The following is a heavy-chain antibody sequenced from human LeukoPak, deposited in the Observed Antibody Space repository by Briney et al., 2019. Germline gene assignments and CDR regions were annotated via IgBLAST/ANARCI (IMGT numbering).Heavy chain of an antibody. D-gene: IGHD1-26*01. CDR3: AKVVGMGLYSGSYGY. J-gene: IGHJ4*02. CDR1: GFTFSSYA. CDR2: ISGSGGST. Sequence: PGGSLRLSCAASGFTFSSYAMSWVRQAPGKGLEWVSAISGSGGSTYYADSVKGRFTISRDNSKNTLYLQMNSLRAEDTAVYYCAKVVGMGLYSGSYGYWGQGTLVTVSS. V-gene: IGHV3-23*01.